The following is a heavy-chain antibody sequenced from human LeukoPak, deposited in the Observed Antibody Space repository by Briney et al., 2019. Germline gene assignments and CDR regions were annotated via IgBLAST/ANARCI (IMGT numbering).Heavy chain of an antibody. CDR3: ARGLGYCSSTSCSYNP. V-gene: IGHV1-69*01. D-gene: IGHD2-2*01. Sequence: ASVKVSCKASGGTFSSYAISWVRQAPGQGLEWMGGIIPIFGTANYAQKFQGRVTITADESTSTAYMVLSSLRSEDTAVYYCARGLGYCSSTSCSYNPWGQGTLVTVSS. CDR2: IIPIFGTA. CDR1: GGTFSSYA. J-gene: IGHJ5*02.